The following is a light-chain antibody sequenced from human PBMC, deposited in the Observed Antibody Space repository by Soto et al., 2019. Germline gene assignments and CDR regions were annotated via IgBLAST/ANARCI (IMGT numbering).Light chain of an antibody. CDR1: QSVSSY. CDR3: QEGSNWPPGLT. Sequence: EIVLTQSPATLSLSPGERATLSCSASQSVSSYLDWHQKKPGKAPRLLIYDASNSSTGIPARFSGSGSGIDFTLNTSNLEPEDFAVYYWQEGSNWPPGLTVGGRTKVEIK. V-gene: IGKV3-11*01. J-gene: IGKJ4*01. CDR2: DAS.